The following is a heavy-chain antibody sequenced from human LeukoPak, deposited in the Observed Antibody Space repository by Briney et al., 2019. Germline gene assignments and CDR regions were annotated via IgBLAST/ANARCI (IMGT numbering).Heavy chain of an antibody. CDR1: GDSVSSNSAA. J-gene: IGHJ6*03. V-gene: IGHV6-1*01. Sequence: SQTLSLTCAISGDSVSSNSAAWNWIRQSPSRGLEWLGRTYYRSKWYNDYAVSVKSRITINPDTSKNQFSLQLNSVTPEDTAVYYCARERAGYCSGGSCYFYYYYYMDVWGKGTTVTVSS. D-gene: IGHD2-15*01. CDR2: TYYRSKWYN. CDR3: ARERAGYCSGGSCYFYYYYYMDV.